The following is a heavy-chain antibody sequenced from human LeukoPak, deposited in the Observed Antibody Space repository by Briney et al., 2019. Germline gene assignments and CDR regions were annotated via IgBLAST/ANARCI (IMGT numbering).Heavy chain of an antibody. CDR2: INTDGGST. CDR1: GFTFSSYW. Sequence: GGSLRLSCAASGFTFSSYWMHWVRQAPGKGLVWVSRINTDGGSTSYADSVKGRFTISRDNAKNTLYLQMNSLRAEDTAVYYCARTIVPAAPLDYWGQGTLVTVSS. V-gene: IGHV3-74*01. D-gene: IGHD2-2*01. CDR3: ARTIVPAAPLDY. J-gene: IGHJ4*02.